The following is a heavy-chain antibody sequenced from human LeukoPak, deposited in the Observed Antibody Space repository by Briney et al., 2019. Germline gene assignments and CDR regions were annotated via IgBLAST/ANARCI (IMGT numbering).Heavy chain of an antibody. Sequence: ASVKVSCKVSGYTLTELSMHWVRQAPGKGLEWMGGFDPEDGEAIYAQKFQGRVTMTEDTSTDTAYMELSSLRSEDTAVYYCARGYSGYDFSGEGHYFDYWGQGTLVTVSS. V-gene: IGHV1-24*01. J-gene: IGHJ4*02. CDR3: ARGYSGYDFSGEGHYFDY. CDR1: GYTLTELS. D-gene: IGHD5-12*01. CDR2: FDPEDGEA.